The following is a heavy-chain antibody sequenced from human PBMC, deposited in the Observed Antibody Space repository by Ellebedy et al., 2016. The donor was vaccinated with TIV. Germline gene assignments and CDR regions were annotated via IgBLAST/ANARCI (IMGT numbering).Heavy chain of an antibody. D-gene: IGHD2-2*01. CDR1: GGSISGTYTSYY. V-gene: IGHV4-39*01. CDR3: ARYRSGIVVVPAHYSMDV. J-gene: IGHJ6*02. CDR2: IYDSGRT. Sequence: SETLSLTXNVSGGSISGTYTSYYWGWIRQPPGKGLEWIGSIYDSGRTHYNPSLKSRVTISVDTSKNQFSLKLSSVTAADTAVYYCARYRSGIVVVPAHYSMDVWGQGTTVTVSS.